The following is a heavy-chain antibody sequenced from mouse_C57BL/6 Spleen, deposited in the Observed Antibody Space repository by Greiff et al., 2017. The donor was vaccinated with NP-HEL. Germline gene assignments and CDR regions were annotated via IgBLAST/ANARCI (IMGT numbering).Heavy chain of an antibody. D-gene: IGHD4-1*01. Sequence: VKLQESGAELARPGASVKLSCKASGYTFTSYGISWVKQRTGQGLEWIGEIYPRSGNTYYNEKFKGKATLTADKSSSTAYMELRSLTSEDSAVYFCAREKANWDYFDYWGQGTTLTVSS. CDR3: AREKANWDYFDY. V-gene: IGHV1-81*01. J-gene: IGHJ2*01. CDR1: GYTFTSYG. CDR2: IYPRSGNT.